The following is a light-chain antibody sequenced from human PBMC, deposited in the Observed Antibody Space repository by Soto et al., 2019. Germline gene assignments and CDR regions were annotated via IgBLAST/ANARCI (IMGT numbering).Light chain of an antibody. J-gene: IGKJ4*01. CDR1: QTIFNY. Sequence: DIQMTQSPSSLSASVGDRVTISCRASQTIFNYLNWYQQKPGKAPNLLIYAASSLQTGVPSRFSGSGSGTDFTLTISSLQTEDFATYYCQQSYNTPLTFGGGTRVEIK. CDR3: QQSYNTPLT. CDR2: AAS. V-gene: IGKV1-39*01.